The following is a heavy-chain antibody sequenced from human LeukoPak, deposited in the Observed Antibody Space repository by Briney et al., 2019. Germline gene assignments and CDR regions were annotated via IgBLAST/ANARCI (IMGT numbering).Heavy chain of an antibody. J-gene: IGHJ4*02. D-gene: IGHD2-2*02. CDR2: ISGSGGST. Sequence: GGSLRLSCAASGFTFSSYAMSWVRQAPGKGLEWVSAISGSGGSTYYADSVKGRFTISRDNSKNTLYLQMNSLRAEDTAVYYCAKGKAVHCSSTSCYIDYWGQGTLVTASS. CDR1: GFTFSSYA. V-gene: IGHV3-23*01. CDR3: AKGKAVHCSSTSCYIDY.